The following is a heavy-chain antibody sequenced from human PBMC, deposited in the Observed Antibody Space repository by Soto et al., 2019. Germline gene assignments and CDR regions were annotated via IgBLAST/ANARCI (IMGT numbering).Heavy chain of an antibody. Sequence: SETLSLTCAVYGGSFSGYYWSWIRQPPGKGLEWIGEINHSGSTNYNPSLKSRVTISADTSKNQFSLKLSSVTAADTAVYYCARGETQLIPDYWGQGTLVTVSS. V-gene: IGHV4-34*01. J-gene: IGHJ4*02. D-gene: IGHD2-2*01. CDR1: GGSFSGYY. CDR3: ARGETQLIPDY. CDR2: INHSGST.